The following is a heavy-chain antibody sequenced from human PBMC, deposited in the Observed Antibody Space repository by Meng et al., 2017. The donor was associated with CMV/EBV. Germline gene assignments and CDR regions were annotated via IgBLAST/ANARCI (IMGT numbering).Heavy chain of an antibody. CDR1: GGSISSYY. CDR3: ARGTEDYDFWLDY. V-gene: IGHV4-59*01. J-gene: IGHJ4*02. Sequence: GSLRLSCTVSGGSISSYYWSWIRQPPGKGLEWIGYIYYSGSTNYNLSLKSRVTISVDTSKNQFSLKLSSVTAADTAVYYCARGTEDYDFWLDYWGQGTLVTVSS. D-gene: IGHD3-3*01. CDR2: IYYSGST.